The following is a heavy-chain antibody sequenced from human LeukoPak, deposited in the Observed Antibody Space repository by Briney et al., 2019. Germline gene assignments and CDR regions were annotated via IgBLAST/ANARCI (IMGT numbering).Heavy chain of an antibody. V-gene: IGHV3-30-3*01. CDR2: ISYDGSNK. J-gene: IGHJ6*02. CDR3: ARSWSGDGMDV. D-gene: IGHD3-3*01. Sequence: PGGSLRLSCVASGFSLSNFQMYWVRQAPGKGLEWVAVISYDGSNKYYADSVKGRFTISRDNSKNTLYLQMNSLRAEDTAVYYCARSWSGDGMDVWGQGTTVTVSS. CDR1: GFSLSNFQ.